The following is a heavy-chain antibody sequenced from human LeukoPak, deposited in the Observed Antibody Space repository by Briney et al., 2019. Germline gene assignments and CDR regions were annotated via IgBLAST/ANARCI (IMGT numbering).Heavy chain of an antibody. D-gene: IGHD2-2*01. J-gene: IGHJ4*02. V-gene: IGHV4-59*01. Sequence: SETLSLTCTVSGGSISSYYWSWTRQPPGKGLEWIGYIYYSGSTNYNPSLKSRVTISVDTSKNQFSLKLSSVTAADTAVYYCAREVVPAAGGFDYWGQGTLVTVSS. CDR1: GGSISSYY. CDR2: IYYSGST. CDR3: AREVVPAAGGFDY.